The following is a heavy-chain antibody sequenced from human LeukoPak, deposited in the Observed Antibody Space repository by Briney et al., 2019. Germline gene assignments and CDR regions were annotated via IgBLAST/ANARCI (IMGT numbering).Heavy chain of an antibody. CDR2: ISAYNGNT. CDR1: GYTFTSYG. D-gene: IGHD2-2*01. CDR3: ARGVRSTSYSYYYYYYGMDV. Sequence: GASVKVSCKASGYTFTSYGISWVRQAPGQGLEWMGWISAYNGNTNYAQKLQGRVTMTTDTSTSTAYMELRSLRSDDTAVYYCARGVRSTSYSYYYYYYGMDVWGQGTTVTVSS. V-gene: IGHV1-18*01. J-gene: IGHJ6*02.